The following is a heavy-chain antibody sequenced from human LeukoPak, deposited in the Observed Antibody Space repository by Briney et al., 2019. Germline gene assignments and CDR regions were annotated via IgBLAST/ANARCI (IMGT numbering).Heavy chain of an antibody. D-gene: IGHD4-23*01. V-gene: IGHV3-15*01. CDR1: GFSFSNAW. CDR2: IISKTDGGTT. J-gene: IGHJ4*02. CDR3: TTDDPRWSY. Sequence: GGSLRLSCAASGFSFSNAWMTWVRQAPGKGLEWVGRIISKTDGGTTDDAAPVKGRFTISRDDSKNTLYLQMNSLKTEDTAVYYCTTDDPRWSYWGQGTLVTVPS.